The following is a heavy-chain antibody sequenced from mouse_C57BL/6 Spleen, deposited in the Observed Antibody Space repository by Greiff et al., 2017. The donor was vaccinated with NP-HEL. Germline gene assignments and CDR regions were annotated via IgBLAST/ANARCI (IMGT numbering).Heavy chain of an antibody. CDR2: INPSSGYT. V-gene: IGHV1-7*01. D-gene: IGHD1-1*01. CDR3: AREEYYYGSSSAWFAY. CDR1: GYTFTSYW. J-gene: IGHJ3*01. Sequence: VQRVESGAELAKPGASVKLSCKASGYTFTSYWMHWVKQRPGQGLEWIGYINPSSGYTKYNQKFKDKATLTADKSSSTAYMQLSSLTYEDSAVYYCAREEYYYGSSSAWFAYWGQGTLVTVSA.